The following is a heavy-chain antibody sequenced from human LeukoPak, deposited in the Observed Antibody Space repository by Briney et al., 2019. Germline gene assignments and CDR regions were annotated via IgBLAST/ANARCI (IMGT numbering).Heavy chain of an antibody. CDR2: ISWNSGSI. J-gene: IGHJ3*02. D-gene: IGHD6-6*01. CDR1: GFTFDDYA. Sequence: PGRSLRLSCAASGFTFDDYAMHWVPQAPGKGLEWVSGISWNSGSIGYADSVKGRFTISRDNAKNSLYLQMNSLRAEDTAVYYCARDLEYSSSSYAFDIWGQGTMVTVSS. CDR3: ARDLEYSSSSYAFDI. V-gene: IGHV3-9*01.